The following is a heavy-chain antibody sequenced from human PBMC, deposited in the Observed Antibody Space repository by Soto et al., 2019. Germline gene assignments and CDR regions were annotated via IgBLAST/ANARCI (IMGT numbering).Heavy chain of an antibody. V-gene: IGHV4-34*01. Sequence: SETLSLTCAVSTESLRGYYWTWIRQSPGKGLEWIGEISQSGFTNYNPSLESRVTLSVDTSKSEFSLHLTSMTAADTALYYCARGLFSCGWYSYFDPWGQGTPVTVSS. CDR3: ARGLFSCGWYSYFDP. J-gene: IGHJ5*02. CDR1: TESLRGYY. D-gene: IGHD6-19*01. CDR2: ISQSGFT.